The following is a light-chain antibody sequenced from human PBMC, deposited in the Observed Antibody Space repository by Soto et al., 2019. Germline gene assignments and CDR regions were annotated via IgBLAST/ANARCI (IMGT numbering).Light chain of an antibody. CDR2: GAS. V-gene: IGKV3-15*01. CDR3: QQYNNWPYT. J-gene: IGKJ2*01. CDR1: QSVSSN. Sequence: EIVMTQSPVTLSVSPGERATLSCRASQSVSSNLAWYQQIPGQAPRLLIYGASSMATGIPARFSGSGSGTDFTLTISSLQSEDFAVYYCQQYNNWPYTFGQWTKLEIK.